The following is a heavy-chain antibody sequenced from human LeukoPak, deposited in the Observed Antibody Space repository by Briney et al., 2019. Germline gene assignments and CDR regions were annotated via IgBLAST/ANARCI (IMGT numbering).Heavy chain of an antibody. CDR2: INHSGST. V-gene: IGHV4-39*07. J-gene: IGHJ4*02. CDR1: GGSISSSSYY. Sequence: SETLSLTCTVSGGSISSSSYYWSWIRQPPGKGLEWIGEINHSGSTNYNPSLKSRVTISVDTSKNQFSLKLSSVTAADTAVYYCARVKQWLLAIKGYFDYWGQGTLVTVSS. CDR3: ARVKQWLLAIKGYFDY. D-gene: IGHD6-19*01.